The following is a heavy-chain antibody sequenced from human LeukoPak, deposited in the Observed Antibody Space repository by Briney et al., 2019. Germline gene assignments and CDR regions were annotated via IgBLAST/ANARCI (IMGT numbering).Heavy chain of an antibody. CDR3: ARFGDSSGYPYFDY. CDR2: IYYSGST. Sequence: SQTLSLTCTVSGGSISSGGYYWSWIRQPPGKGLEWIGYIYYSGSTNYNPSLKSRVTISVDTSKNQFSLKLSSVTAADTAVYYCARFGDSSGYPYFDYWGQGTLVTVSS. V-gene: IGHV4-61*08. D-gene: IGHD3-22*01. CDR1: GGSISSGGYY. J-gene: IGHJ4*02.